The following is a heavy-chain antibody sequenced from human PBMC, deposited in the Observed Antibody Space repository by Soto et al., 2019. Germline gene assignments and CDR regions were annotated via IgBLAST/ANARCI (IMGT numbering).Heavy chain of an antibody. CDR3: VKDRCVDY. Sequence: VGSLRLSCSVSGFTFISYAMHWVRQAPGKGLQYVASISSNGASTYYADSVKGRFTISRDNSKNTLYLQMSSLRADDTAVYYCVKDRCVDYWGQGTLVTVSS. CDR2: ISSNGAST. D-gene: IGHD2-15*01. J-gene: IGHJ4*02. CDR1: GFTFISYA. V-gene: IGHV3-64D*06.